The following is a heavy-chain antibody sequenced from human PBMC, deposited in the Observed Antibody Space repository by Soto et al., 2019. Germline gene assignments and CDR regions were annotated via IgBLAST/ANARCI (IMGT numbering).Heavy chain of an antibody. CDR2: INQSAST. CDR3: ATGPSFPGPRPYWATNYYYGLDV. D-gene: IGHD2-15*01. Sequence: SETLSLTCVVYGGSFSDYYWSWIRQPPGKGLEWIGEINQSASTNYNPYLKSRVTISVDTSQNHFSLKLSSMTAADTAVYYCATGPSFPGPRPYWATNYYYGLDVWGQGTTVTVSS. CDR1: GGSFSDYY. J-gene: IGHJ6*02. V-gene: IGHV4-34*01.